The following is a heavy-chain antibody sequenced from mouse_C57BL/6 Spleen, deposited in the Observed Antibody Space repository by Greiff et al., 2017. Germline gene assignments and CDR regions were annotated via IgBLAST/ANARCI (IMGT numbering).Heavy chain of an antibody. Sequence: QVQLQQPGAELVKPGASVKLSCKASGYTFTSYWMQWVKQRPGQGLEWIGEIDPSDSYTNYNQKFKGKATLTVDTSSSTAYMQLSSLTSEDSAVYYCARWSYDQFAYWGQGTLVTVSA. J-gene: IGHJ3*01. D-gene: IGHD2-3*01. CDR3: ARWSYDQFAY. V-gene: IGHV1-50*01. CDR2: IDPSDSYT. CDR1: GYTFTSYW.